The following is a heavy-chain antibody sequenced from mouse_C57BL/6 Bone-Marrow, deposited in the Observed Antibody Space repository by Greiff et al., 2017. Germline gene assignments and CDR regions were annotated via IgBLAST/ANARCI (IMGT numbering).Heavy chain of an antibody. J-gene: IGHJ2*01. V-gene: IGHV5-16*01. CDR1: GFTFSDYY. CDR2: INYDGSST. CDR3: ARVYYYGSTYFDY. D-gene: IGHD1-1*01. Sequence: EVQRVESEGGLVQPGSSMKLSCTASGFTFSDYYMAWVRQVPEKGLEWVANINYDGSSTYYLDSLKSRFIISRDNAKNILYLQMSSLKSEDTATYYCARVYYYGSTYFDYWGQGTTLTVSS.